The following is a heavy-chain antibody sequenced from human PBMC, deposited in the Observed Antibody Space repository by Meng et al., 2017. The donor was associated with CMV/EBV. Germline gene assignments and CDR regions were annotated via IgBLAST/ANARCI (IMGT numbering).Heavy chain of an antibody. Sequence: SVQVSCKASVGTFRSYAISWVRQAPGQGLEWMGGIIPIFGTANYAQKFQGRVTITTDESTSTAYMELSSLRSEDTAVYYCARGGQRVQYQLLLGYYYYYGMDVWGQGTTVTVSS. V-gene: IGHV1-69*05. D-gene: IGHD2-2*01. J-gene: IGHJ6*02. CDR3: ARGGQRVQYQLLLGYYYYYGMDV. CDR1: VGTFRSYA. CDR2: IIPIFGTA.